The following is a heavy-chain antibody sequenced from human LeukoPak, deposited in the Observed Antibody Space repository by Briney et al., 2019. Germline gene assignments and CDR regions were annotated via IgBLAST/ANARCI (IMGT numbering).Heavy chain of an antibody. CDR2: IIPIFGTA. V-gene: IGHV1-69*06. Sequence: ASVKVSCKASGGTFSSYAISWVRQAPGQGLEWMGGIIPIFGTANYAQKFQGRVTITADKSTSTAYMELSSLRSEDTAVYYCARVGTTGYYDSSGYGPLDYWGQGTLVTVSS. D-gene: IGHD3-22*01. CDR1: GGTFSSYA. J-gene: IGHJ4*02. CDR3: ARVGTTGYYDSSGYGPLDY.